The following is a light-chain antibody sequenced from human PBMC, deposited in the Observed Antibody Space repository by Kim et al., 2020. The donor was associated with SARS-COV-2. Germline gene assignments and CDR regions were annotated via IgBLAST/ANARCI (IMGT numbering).Light chain of an antibody. J-gene: IGKJ2*03. V-gene: IGKV1-39*01. CDR3: QQTFSTQYS. CDR2: AAS. CDR1: QSVSIN. Sequence: DIEMTQSPCALSASVGDRVTISCRASQSVSINLNWYQQRPGKAPRLLISAASNLQSGVPSRFSGSGSGTGFTLTISSLQPEDFGSYYCQQTFSTQYSFGQGTKLEI.